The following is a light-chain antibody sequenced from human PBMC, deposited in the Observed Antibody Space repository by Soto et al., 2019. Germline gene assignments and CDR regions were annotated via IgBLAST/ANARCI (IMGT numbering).Light chain of an antibody. CDR1: QDIGTW. J-gene: IGKJ1*01. CDR2: RAS. Sequence: DIQMTQYPSTLSASVGDRVTISFRASQDIGTWLAWYQQKPEKAPKVLIYRASHLESGVPSRFSASGSGTEFSLTINSLQADDFATYYCQQYHIYSWTFGQ. V-gene: IGKV1-5*03. CDR3: QQYHIYSWT.